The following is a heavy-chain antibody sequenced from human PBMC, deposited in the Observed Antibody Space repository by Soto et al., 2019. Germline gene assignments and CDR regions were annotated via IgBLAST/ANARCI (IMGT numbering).Heavy chain of an antibody. CDR1: GFTFSNAW. J-gene: IGHJ6*02. V-gene: IGHV3-15*01. CDR2: IKSKTDGGTT. Sequence: LRLSCAASGFTFSNAWMSWVRQAPGKGLEWVGRIKSKTDGGTTDYAAPVKGRFTISRDDSKNTLYLQMNSLKTEDTAVYYCTTGNITMVRGVIIVDYYYYGMDVWGQGTTVTVSS. D-gene: IGHD3-10*01. CDR3: TTGNITMVRGVIIVDYYYYGMDV.